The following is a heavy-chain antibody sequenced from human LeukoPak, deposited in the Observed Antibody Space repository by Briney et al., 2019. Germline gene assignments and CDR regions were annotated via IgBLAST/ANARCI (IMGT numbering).Heavy chain of an antibody. CDR2: IADDGSNK. CDR3: ARVDDLDAFDT. CDR1: GFTFSSYA. D-gene: IGHD2-2*03. V-gene: IGHV3-30*04. Sequence: GGSLRLSCAASGFTFSSYAMHWVRQAPSKGLKWVAVIADDGSNKYYADSVKGRFTISRDNSNNTLYLQMNSLRAEDTAVYYCARVDDLDAFDTWGQGTMVTVSS. J-gene: IGHJ3*02.